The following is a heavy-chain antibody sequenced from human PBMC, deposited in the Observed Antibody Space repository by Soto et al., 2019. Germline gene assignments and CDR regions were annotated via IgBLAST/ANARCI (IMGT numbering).Heavy chain of an antibody. Sequence: GGSLRLSCAASGFTFSSYGMHWVRQAPGKGLEWVAVIWYDGSNKYYADSVKGRFTISRDNSKNTLYLQMNSLRAEDTAVYYCARELGYCSGGSCYSGYYYGMDVWGQGTTVTVSS. V-gene: IGHV3-33*01. J-gene: IGHJ6*02. CDR1: GFTFSSYG. CDR2: IWYDGSNK. CDR3: ARELGYCSGGSCYSGYYYGMDV. D-gene: IGHD2-15*01.